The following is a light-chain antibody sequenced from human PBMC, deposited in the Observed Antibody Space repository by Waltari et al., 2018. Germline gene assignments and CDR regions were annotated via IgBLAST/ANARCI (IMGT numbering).Light chain of an antibody. CDR3: QSYDGSLSGSRV. V-gene: IGLV1-40*01. CDR2: GNT. CDR1: RPNIGAGFD. Sequence: QSVLTQPPSVSGAPGQRVTIPCTGSRPNIGAGFDVPWYQQLPRTAPKLLIYGNTNRPSGVPDRFSGSKSGTSASLAITGLQAEDEADYYCQSYDGSLSGSRVFGGGTKVTVL. J-gene: IGLJ3*02.